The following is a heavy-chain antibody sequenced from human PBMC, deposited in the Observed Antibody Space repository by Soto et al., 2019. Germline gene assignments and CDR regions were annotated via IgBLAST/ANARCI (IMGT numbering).Heavy chain of an antibody. CDR3: GKGSNNVVLTAIRPRWDDC. CDR1: GFTFSSYA. D-gene: IGHD2-21*02. Sequence: PGGSLRLSFAASGFTFSSYAMSWVRQAPGKGLEWVSSISDNGDTTYYADSVKGRFTISRDNSKNTLSLQMDSLRAEDTAVYYCGKGSNNVVLTAIRPRWDDCLGQGTLVPVSS. J-gene: IGHJ4*02. CDR2: ISDNGDTT. V-gene: IGHV3-23*01.